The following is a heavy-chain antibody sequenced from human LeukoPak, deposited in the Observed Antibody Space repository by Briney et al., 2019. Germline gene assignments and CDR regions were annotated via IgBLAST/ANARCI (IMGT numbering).Heavy chain of an antibody. J-gene: IGHJ4*02. D-gene: IGHD6-13*01. Sequence: GESLKISCKGSGYRFTSYWIGWVRPTPGKGLEWMGIIYPGDSDTRYSPSFQGQVTISADKSISTAYLQWSSLKASDTAMYYCARTGGAYSSRWFNDDWGQGTLVTVSS. CDR3: ARTGGAYSSRWFNDD. CDR1: GYRFTSYW. CDR2: IYPGDSDT. V-gene: IGHV5-51*01.